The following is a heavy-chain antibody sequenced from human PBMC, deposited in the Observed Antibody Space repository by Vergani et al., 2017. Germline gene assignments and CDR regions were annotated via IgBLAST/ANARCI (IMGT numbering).Heavy chain of an antibody. Sequence: EVQLVESGGGLVQPGRSLRLSCAASGFTFSSDAMSWVRQAPGKGLEWVSAINRGSTTYYADSVKGRFTISRDNSKNTVFLQMNSLRAEDTAVYYCAKEGRSGITPFVADWGQGTLVTVSS. V-gene: IGHV3-23*04. CDR1: GFTFSSDA. D-gene: IGHD1-14*01. J-gene: IGHJ4*02. CDR3: AKEGRSGITPFVAD. CDR2: INRGSTT.